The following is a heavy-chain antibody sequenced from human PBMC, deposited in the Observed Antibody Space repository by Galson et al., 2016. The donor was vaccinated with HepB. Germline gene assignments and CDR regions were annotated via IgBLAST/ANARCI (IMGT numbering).Heavy chain of an antibody. Sequence: SLRLSCAASGFSVSTSYMSWVRQAPGKGLEWVSIIYASTNTNYADSVKGRFTLSRHNSDNTLYLQMNSLGPEDSATYYCAKGGHSGTYGVGYYDFWGQGTLVTVSS. CDR3: AKGGHSGTYGVGYYDF. CDR2: IYASTNT. D-gene: IGHD2-8*01. J-gene: IGHJ4*02. CDR1: GFSVSTSY. V-gene: IGHV3-53*04.